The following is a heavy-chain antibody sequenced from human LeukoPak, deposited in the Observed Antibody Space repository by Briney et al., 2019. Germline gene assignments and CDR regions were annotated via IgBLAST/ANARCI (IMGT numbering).Heavy chain of an antibody. CDR3: AKGIVTPHY. CDR2: ISSSSSTI. D-gene: IGHD2/OR15-2a*01. Sequence: PGGSLRLSCAASGFTFSSYSMNWVRQAPGKGLEWVSYISSSSSTIYYADSVKGRFTISRDNAKNLLYLQMNSLRAEDTAVYYCAKGIVTPHYWGQGTLVTVSS. J-gene: IGHJ4*02. V-gene: IGHV3-48*04. CDR1: GFTFSSYS.